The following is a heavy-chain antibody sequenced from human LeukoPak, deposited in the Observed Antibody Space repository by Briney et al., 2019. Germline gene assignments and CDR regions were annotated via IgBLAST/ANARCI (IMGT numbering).Heavy chain of an antibody. V-gene: IGHV4-31*03. CDR2: IYYSGST. CDR1: GGSISSGGYY. Sequence: SETLSLTCTVSGGSISSGGYYWSWIRQHPGKGPGWIGYIYYSGSTYYNPSLKSRVTISVDTSKNQFSLKLSSVTAVDTAVYYCARKYSYGYYEGVFWFDPWGQGTLVTVSS. CDR3: ARKYSYGYYEGVFWFDP. D-gene: IGHD5-18*01. J-gene: IGHJ5*02.